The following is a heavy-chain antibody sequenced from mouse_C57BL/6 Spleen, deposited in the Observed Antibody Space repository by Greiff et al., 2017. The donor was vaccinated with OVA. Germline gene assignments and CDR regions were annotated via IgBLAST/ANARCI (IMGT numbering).Heavy chain of an antibody. CDR3: VRHELWNAMDY. CDR2: IRSKSNNYAT. D-gene: IGHD1-1*02. V-gene: IGHV10-1*01. J-gene: IGHJ4*01. Sequence: EAGGGLVQPKGSLKLSCAASGFSFNTYAMNWVRQAPGKGLEWVARIRSKSNNYATYYADSVKDRFTISRDDSESMLYLQMNNLKTEDTAMYYCVRHELWNAMDYWGQGTSVTVSS. CDR1: GFSFNTYA.